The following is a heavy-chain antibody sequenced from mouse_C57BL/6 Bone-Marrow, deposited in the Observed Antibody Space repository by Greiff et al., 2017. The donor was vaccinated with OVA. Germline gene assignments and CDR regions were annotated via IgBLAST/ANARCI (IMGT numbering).Heavy chain of an antibody. D-gene: IGHD2-5*01. Sequence: EVQGVESGGGLVQPKGSLKLSCAASGFSFNTYAMNWVRQAPGTGLEWVARIRSKSNNYATYYADSVKDRFTISRDDSESMLYLQMNNLKTEDTAMYYCVRSNYGGAYWGQGTLVTVSA. CDR3: VRSNYGGAY. CDR2: IRSKSNNYAT. V-gene: IGHV10-1*01. CDR1: GFSFNTYA. J-gene: IGHJ3*01.